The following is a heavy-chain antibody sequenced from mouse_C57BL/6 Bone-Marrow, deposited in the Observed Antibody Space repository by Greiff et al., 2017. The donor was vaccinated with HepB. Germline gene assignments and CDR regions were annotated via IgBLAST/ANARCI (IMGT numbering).Heavy chain of an antibody. J-gene: IGHJ2*01. CDR1: GYTFTSYW. Sequence: QVQLQQPGAELVKPGASVKMSCKASGYTFTSYWITWVKQSPGQGLEWIGDIYPGSGSTNYNEKFKSKATLTVDTSSSTAYMQLSSLTSKDSAVYYCASAPSYYGSSYGYWGQGTTLTVSS. CDR3: ASAPSYYGSSYGY. CDR2: IYPGSGST. D-gene: IGHD1-1*01. V-gene: IGHV1-55*01.